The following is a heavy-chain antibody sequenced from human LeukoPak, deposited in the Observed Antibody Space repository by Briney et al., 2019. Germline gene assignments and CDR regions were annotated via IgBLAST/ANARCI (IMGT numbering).Heavy chain of an antibody. V-gene: IGHV3-21*01. J-gene: IGHJ5*02. CDR3: ARDPTGSGYVVNWFDP. D-gene: IGHD5-12*01. CDR1: GFTFSIYS. Sequence: GGSLRLSCAASGFTFSIYSMNWVRQAPGKGLEWVSSISSSSSYIYYADSVKGRFTISRDNAKNSLYLQMNSLRAEDTAVYYCARDPTGSGYVVNWFDPWGQGTLVTVSS. CDR2: ISSSSSYI.